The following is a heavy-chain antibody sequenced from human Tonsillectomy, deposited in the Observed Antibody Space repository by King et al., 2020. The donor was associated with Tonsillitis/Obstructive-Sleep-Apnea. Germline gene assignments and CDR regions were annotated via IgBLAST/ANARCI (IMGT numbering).Heavy chain of an antibody. V-gene: IGHV4-31*03. CDR1: GGSISSGGYY. CDR2: IYYSGST. J-gene: IGHJ4*02. D-gene: IGHD6-13*01. Sequence: VQLQESGPGLVKPSQTLSLTCTVSGGSISSGGYYWSWIRQHPGQGLEWIGYIYYSGSTYYNPSLKSRVTISVDTSKNQFSLKLSSVTAADTAVYYCAREVAIAAAGTKVDYWGQGTLVTVSS. CDR3: AREVAIAAAGTKVDY.